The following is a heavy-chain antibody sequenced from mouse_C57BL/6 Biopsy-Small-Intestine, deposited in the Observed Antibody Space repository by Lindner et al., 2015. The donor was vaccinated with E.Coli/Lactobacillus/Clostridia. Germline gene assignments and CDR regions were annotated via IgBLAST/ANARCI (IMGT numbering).Heavy chain of an antibody. CDR2: INPGGGST. V-gene: IGHV1S61*01. J-gene: IGHJ4*01. D-gene: IGHD2-5*01. CDR3: ARGIYSNSYHFDY. Sequence: SVKVSCKASGYTFTSYYIHWVRQAPGQGLEWMSIINPGGGSTSYAQKFQGRVTMTRDTSTSTVYMELSSLRSDDTAVYYCARGIYSNSYHFDYWGQGTLVTVSS. CDR1: GYTFTSYY.